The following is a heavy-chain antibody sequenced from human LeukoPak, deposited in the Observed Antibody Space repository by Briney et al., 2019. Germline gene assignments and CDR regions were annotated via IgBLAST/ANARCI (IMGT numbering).Heavy chain of an antibody. D-gene: IGHD1-26*01. J-gene: IGHJ4*02. CDR2: IKQDGGEI. Sequence: PGGSLRLSCAASGFTFSSYSMNWVRQAPGKGLEWVANIKQDGGEIYYVDSVKGRFTISRDNAKNSLYLQMNSLTAEDTAVYYCARDKIVGATNFDYWGQGTLVIVSS. V-gene: IGHV3-7*03. CDR3: ARDKIVGATNFDY. CDR1: GFTFSSYS.